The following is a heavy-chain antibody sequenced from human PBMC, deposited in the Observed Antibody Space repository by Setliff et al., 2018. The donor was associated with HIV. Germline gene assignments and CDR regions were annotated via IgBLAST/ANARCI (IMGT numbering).Heavy chain of an antibody. CDR1: GYPISTYY. Sequence: SETLSLTCTVSGYPISTYYWSWVRKPPGKGLEWIGYVYYSGSTSYSPSLRGRVAMSVDPSKNQFSLKLNSVTAADTAIYYCARGNYDTSEYYTNFYYYYMDVWGKGTAVTVSS. V-gene: IGHV4-59*01. CDR2: VYYSGST. J-gene: IGHJ6*03. D-gene: IGHD3-22*01. CDR3: ARGNYDTSEYYTNFYYYYMDV.